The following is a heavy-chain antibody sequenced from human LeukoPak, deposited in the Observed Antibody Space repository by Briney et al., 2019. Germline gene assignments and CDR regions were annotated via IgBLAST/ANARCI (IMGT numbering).Heavy chain of an antibody. V-gene: IGHV3-11*01. CDR2: ISSSASTI. CDR1: GFTFSDYY. CDR3: AKRGSSWYADY. D-gene: IGHD6-13*01. Sequence: GSLRLSCAASGFTFSDYYMFWIRQAPGKGLEWVSYISSSASTIYYADSVKGRFTSSRDNAKNSLYLQMNSLRAEDTAVYYCAKRGSSWYADYWGQGTLVTVSS. J-gene: IGHJ4*02.